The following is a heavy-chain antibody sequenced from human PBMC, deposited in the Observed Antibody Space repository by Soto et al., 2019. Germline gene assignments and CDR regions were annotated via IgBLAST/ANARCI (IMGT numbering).Heavy chain of an antibody. J-gene: IGHJ2*01. V-gene: IGHV1-69*01. CDR3: ARDRGGYCSGGSCQHSFRYFDL. D-gene: IGHD2-15*01. Sequence: QVQLVQSGAEVKKPGCSVKVSCKASGGTFSSYAISWVRQAPGQGLEWMGGIIPIFGTANYAQKFQGRVTITADESTSTAYMELSSLRSEDTAVYYCARDRGGYCSGGSCQHSFRYFDLWGRGTLVTVSS. CDR1: GGTFSSYA. CDR2: IIPIFGTA.